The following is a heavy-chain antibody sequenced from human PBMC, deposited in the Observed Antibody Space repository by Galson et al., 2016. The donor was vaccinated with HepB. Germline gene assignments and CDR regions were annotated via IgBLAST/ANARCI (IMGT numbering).Heavy chain of an antibody. J-gene: IGHJ4*02. D-gene: IGHD4-17*01. CDR2: LSASSQNI. CDR3: AREGYGDALDH. CDR1: GFSFNNYA. V-gene: IGHV3-48*01. Sequence: SLRLSCAASGFSFNNYAMNWVRQAPGRGLEWISYLSASSQNIDYADSARGRFTVSRDNAKNSLYLQMNSLRAEDTALYYCAREGYGDALDHWGQGTLVTVST.